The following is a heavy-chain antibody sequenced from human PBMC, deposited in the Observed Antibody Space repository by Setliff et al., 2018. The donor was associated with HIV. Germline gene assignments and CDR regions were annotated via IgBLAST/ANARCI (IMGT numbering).Heavy chain of an antibody. CDR2: INHSGST. CDR3: ARLGWAATAGTWDYYYYGMDV. J-gene: IGHJ6*02. V-gene: IGHV4-34*01. D-gene: IGHD6-13*01. CDR1: GASFSGYY. Sequence: SETLSLTCAVYGASFSGYYWSWVRQPPGKGLEWIGEINHSGSTNYNPSLKSRVTISVDTSKNQFSLKVRSVTAADTAVDYCARLGWAATAGTWDYYYYGMDVWGQGTTVTVSS.